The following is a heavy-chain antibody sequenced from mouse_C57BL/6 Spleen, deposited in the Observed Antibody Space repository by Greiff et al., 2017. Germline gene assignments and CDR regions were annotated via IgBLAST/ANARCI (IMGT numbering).Heavy chain of an antibody. Sequence: QVQLQQPGAELVKPGASVKLSCKASGYTFTSYWMQWVNQRPGQGLEWIGEIDPSDSYTNYNQKFKGKATLTVDTSSSTAYMQLSSLTSEDSAVYYCARRNYGSSYGYVDVWGTGTTVTVSS. V-gene: IGHV1-50*01. D-gene: IGHD1-1*01. CDR1: GYTFTSYW. CDR3: ARRNYGSSYGYVDV. CDR2: IDPSDSYT. J-gene: IGHJ1*03.